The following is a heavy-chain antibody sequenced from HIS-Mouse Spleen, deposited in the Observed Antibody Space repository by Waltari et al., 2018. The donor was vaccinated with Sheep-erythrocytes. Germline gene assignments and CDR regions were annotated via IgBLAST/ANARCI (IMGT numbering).Heavy chain of an antibody. CDR1: GFGFDDFA. CDR2: ISWNSGSI. D-gene: IGHD2-2*01. CDR3: AKDISRNIVVVPAAVGDY. J-gene: IGHJ4*02. V-gene: IGHV3-9*01. Sequence: ELQLVESGGGLVQLARSRRLSCAASGFGFDDFAMPGVRKAPGKGLGWVSGISWNSGSIGYADSVKGRFTISRDNAKNSLYLQMNSLRAEDTALYYCAKDISRNIVVVPAAVGDYWGQGTLVTVSS.